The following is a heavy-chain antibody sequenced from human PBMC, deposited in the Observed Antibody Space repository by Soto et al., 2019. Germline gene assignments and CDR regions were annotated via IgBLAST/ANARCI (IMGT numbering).Heavy chain of an antibody. CDR2: INAGNGNT. Sequence: ASVKVSCKASGYTFTSYAMHWVRQAPGQRLEWMGWINAGNGNTKYSQKFQGRVTITRDTSASTAYMELSSLRSEDTAVYYCARRLHSSGWYLDYWGQGTLVTVSS. CDR1: GYTFTSYA. CDR3: ARRLHSSGWYLDY. V-gene: IGHV1-3*01. D-gene: IGHD6-19*01. J-gene: IGHJ4*02.